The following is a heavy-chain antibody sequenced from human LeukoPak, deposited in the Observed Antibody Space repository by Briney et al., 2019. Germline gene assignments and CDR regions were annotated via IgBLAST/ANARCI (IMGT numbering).Heavy chain of an antibody. J-gene: IGHJ4*02. D-gene: IGHD3-22*01. CDR1: GDSISSSNW. CDR3: ASTAYYYDSSGYTYYFDY. Sequence: SETLSLTCAVSGDSISSSNWWSWVRQPPGKGLEWIGEIYHSGSTNYNPSLKSRVTISVDKSKNQFSLKLSSVTAADTAVYYCASTAYYYDSSGYTYYFDYWGQGTLVTVSS. V-gene: IGHV4-4*02. CDR2: IYHSGST.